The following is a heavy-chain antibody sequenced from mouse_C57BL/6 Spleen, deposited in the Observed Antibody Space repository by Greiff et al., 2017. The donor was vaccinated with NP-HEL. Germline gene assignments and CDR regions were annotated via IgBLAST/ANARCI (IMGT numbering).Heavy chain of an antibody. CDR2: ISDGGSYT. CDR3: ASDETYFDY. J-gene: IGHJ2*01. V-gene: IGHV5-4*01. Sequence: EVQGVESGGGLVKPGGSLKLSCAASGFTFSSYAMYWVRQTPEQRLEWVATISDGGSYTYYPDNVKGRVTISRDNAKNNLYLQMSHLKSEDTAKYYCASDETYFDYWGQGTTLTVSS. CDR1: GFTFSSYA.